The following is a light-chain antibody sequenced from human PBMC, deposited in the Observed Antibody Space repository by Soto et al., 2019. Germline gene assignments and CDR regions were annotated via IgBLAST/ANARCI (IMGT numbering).Light chain of an antibody. J-gene: IGKJ2*01. CDR2: KTS. V-gene: IGKV1-5*03. Sequence: DIQMTQSPSTLSASVGDSVTITCRATQSFSTYLAWFQQKPGKAPKLMIYKTSSLQSGVPSRFSGSGSGTEFTLTISSLQPGDFATYYCHQDDSYPFTFGQGTKLEIK. CDR1: QSFSTY. CDR3: HQDDSYPFT.